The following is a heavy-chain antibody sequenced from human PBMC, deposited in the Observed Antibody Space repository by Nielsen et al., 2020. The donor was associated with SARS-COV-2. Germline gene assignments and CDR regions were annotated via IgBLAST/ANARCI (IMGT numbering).Heavy chain of an antibody. CDR1: GFTFSSYG. J-gene: IGHJ6*02. CDR2: ISYDGSNK. V-gene: IGHV3-30*18. Sequence: GESLKISCAASGFTFSSYGMYWVRQAPGKGLEWVAVISYDGSNKYYADSVKGRFTISRDNSKNTLYLQMNSLRAEDTAVYYCAKDSRGNYYYGMDVWGQGTTVTVSS. CDR3: AKDSRGNYYYGMDV.